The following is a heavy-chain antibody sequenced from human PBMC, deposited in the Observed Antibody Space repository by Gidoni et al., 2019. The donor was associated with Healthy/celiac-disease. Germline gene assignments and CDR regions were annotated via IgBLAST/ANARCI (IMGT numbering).Heavy chain of an antibody. CDR1: GGSISSYY. D-gene: IGHD3-22*01. Sequence: QVQLQESGPGLVKPSETLSLTCTVSGGSISSYYWSWIRQPPGKGLEWIGYIYYSGSTNYNPSLKSRVTISVDTSKNQFSLKLSSVTAADTAVYYCARVEYYDSSGKPELAFDIWGQGTMVTVSS. V-gene: IGHV4-59*01. CDR3: ARVEYYDSSGKPELAFDI. J-gene: IGHJ3*02. CDR2: IYYSGST.